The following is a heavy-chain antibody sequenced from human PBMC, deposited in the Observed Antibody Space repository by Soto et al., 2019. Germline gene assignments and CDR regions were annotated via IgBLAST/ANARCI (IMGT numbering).Heavy chain of an antibody. D-gene: IGHD2-2*01. CDR3: AKDILFQVVPAAYENHYGMDV. CDR2: ISWDGGST. V-gene: IGHV3-43*01. J-gene: IGHJ6*02. Sequence: PGGSLRLSCAASGFTFADYTMHWVRQAPGKGLEWVSLISWDGGSTYYADSVKGRFTISRDNSKNSLYLQMNSLRTEDTALYYCAKDILFQVVPAAYENHYGMDVWGQGTTVTVSS. CDR1: GFTFADYT.